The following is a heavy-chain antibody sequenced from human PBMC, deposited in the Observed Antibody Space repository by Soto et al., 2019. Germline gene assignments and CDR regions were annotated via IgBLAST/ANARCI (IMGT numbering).Heavy chain of an antibody. V-gene: IGHV3-33*01. CDR3: ARDQLYSSSWSDY. D-gene: IGHD6-13*01. CDR2: IWYDGSNK. Sequence: QVQLVESGGGVVQPGRSLRLSCAASGFTFSSYGMHWVRQAPGKGLEWVAVIWYDGSNKYYADSVKGRFTISRDNSKNTLYLQMNSRRAEDTAVYYCARDQLYSSSWSDYGGQGTLVTVSS. CDR1: GFTFSSYG. J-gene: IGHJ4*02.